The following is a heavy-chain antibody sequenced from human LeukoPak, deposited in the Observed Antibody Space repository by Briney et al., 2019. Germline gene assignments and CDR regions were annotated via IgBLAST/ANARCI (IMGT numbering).Heavy chain of an antibody. CDR3: ARGGLSNNDY. V-gene: IGHV4-59*01. J-gene: IGHJ4*02. D-gene: IGHD4-11*01. CDR1: GGSISSYY. Sequence: SETLSLTCTVSGGSISSYYWSWIRQPPGKGLEWIGYIYYSGSTNYNPSLKSRVTISVDTSKNQFSLKLSSVTAADTAVYYCARGGLSNNDYWGQGTLVTVSS. CDR2: IYYSGST.